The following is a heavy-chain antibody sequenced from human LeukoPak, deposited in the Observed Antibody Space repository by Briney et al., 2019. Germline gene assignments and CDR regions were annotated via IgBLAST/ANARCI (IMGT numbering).Heavy chain of an antibody. CDR2: LYSGGNT. V-gene: IGHV3-66*01. Sequence: GGSLRLSCAASGFTVSSNYMSWVRQTPGKGLAWVSVLYSGGNTYYADSVKGRFTISRDNSKNMLFLQMNSLRAGDTAVYYCARVAKERVGGVYYFDYWGQGTLVTVSS. CDR1: GFTVSSNY. J-gene: IGHJ4*02. CDR3: ARVAKERVGGVYYFDY. D-gene: IGHD1-1*01.